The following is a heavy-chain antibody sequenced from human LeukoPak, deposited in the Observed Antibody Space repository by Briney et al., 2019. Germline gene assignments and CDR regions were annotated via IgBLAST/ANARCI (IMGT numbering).Heavy chain of an antibody. J-gene: IGHJ4*02. CDR1: GFTFSSYT. D-gene: IGHD1-26*01. V-gene: IGHV3-21*01. Sequence: PGGSLRLSCAASGFTFSSYTMTWVRQAPGKGLEWVSSISRSGDYIFYADSVRGRFTISRDNAKNSLYLQMTSLRAEDTAVYYCAKARLVGGSDRHPLDYRGQGTLVTVSS. CDR2: ISRSGDYI. CDR3: AKARLVGGSDRHPLDY.